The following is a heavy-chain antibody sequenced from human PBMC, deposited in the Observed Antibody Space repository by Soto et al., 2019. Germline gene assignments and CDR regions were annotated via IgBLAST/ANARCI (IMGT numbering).Heavy chain of an antibody. J-gene: IGHJ3*02. CDR1: GGSFSTYG. Sequence: QVQLVQSGAEVKKPGSSVKVSCKASGGSFSTYGISWVRQAPGQGLEWMGGFIPVFTTAKYAQKFQGRVSITADDSTDTAYIELSSLRSEDTAVYFCARDGVDVSRTTVRHGALDIWGQGTVVTVSS. CDR2: FIPVFTTA. V-gene: IGHV1-69*01. CDR3: ARDGVDVSRTTVRHGALDI. D-gene: IGHD4-17*01.